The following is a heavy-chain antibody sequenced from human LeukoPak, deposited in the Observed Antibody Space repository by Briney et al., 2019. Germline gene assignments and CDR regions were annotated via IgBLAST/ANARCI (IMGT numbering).Heavy chain of an antibody. D-gene: IGHD7-27*01. J-gene: IGHJ4*02. CDR1: GFPFNSFF. CDR3: VRDLGHSRHYFEY. V-gene: IGHV3-7*01. Sequence: GGSLRLSCAASGFPFNSFFLNWVRLTPGRELEWVACISQDGSETFYMDSVRGRFIISRDNTKNSLYSQMDSLRAEDTAVYFCVRDLGHSRHYFEYWGQGALVTVSS. CDR2: ISQDGSET.